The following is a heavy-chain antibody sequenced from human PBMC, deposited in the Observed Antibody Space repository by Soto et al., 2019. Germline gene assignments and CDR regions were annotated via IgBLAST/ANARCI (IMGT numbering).Heavy chain of an antibody. V-gene: IGHV4-59*12. J-gene: IGHJ4*02. CDR3: SRVERGYKYGSILDY. Sequence: SETLSLTCTVSGGSITNYYWGWFRQSPGRGLECIGYIFYTGTADYNPSLRSRVTISLDSTKNLFSLCLRSVTAADAAVFFLSRVERGYKYGSILDYWGRGTLVTVSS. CDR2: IFYTGTA. CDR1: GGSITNYY. D-gene: IGHD5-18*01.